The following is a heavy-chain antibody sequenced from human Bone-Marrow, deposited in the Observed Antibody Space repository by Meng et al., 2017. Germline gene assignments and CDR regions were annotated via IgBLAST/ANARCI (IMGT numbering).Heavy chain of an antibody. CDR2: ISYDGSNK. V-gene: IGHV3-30*04. CDR3: ARDRSSKQLWLIHYYYGMDV. CDR1: GFTFSSYA. J-gene: IGHJ6*02. Sequence: GESLKISCAASGFTFSSYAMHWVRQAPGKGLEWVAVISYDGSNKYYADSVKGRFTISRDNSKNTLYLQMNSLRAEDTAVYYCARDRSSKQLWLIHYYYGMDVWGQGTTVTVSS. D-gene: IGHD5-18*01.